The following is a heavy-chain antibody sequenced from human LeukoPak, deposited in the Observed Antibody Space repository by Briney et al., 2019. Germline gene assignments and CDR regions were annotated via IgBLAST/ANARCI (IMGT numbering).Heavy chain of an antibody. CDR2: TYYRSKWYI. CDR3: ARDSYYYMDV. CDR1: GDSVSSNSAA. V-gene: IGHV6-1*01. J-gene: IGHJ6*03. Sequence: SQTLSLTCAISGDSVSSNSAAWNWIRQSPSRGLEWLGRTYYRSKWYIEYEVSVQSRMTINPDTSKNQFSLHLNSVTPEDTAVYYCARDSYYYMDVWGKGTTVTVSS.